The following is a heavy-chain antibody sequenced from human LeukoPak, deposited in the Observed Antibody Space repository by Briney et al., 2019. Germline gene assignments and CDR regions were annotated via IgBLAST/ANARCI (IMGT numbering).Heavy chain of an antibody. CDR3: ARGAAGTTPDYYYFGLDV. CDR1: GYRFTYYW. D-gene: IGHD1-7*01. Sequence: GESLKISFQGSGYRFTYYWIGWVRPMPGKGLAWMGIIYPGDSHTRYSPSVQGHVTVSADKSINTAHLQWSSLKASDTAMYYCARGAAGTTPDYYYFGLDVWGQGTTVKVSS. J-gene: IGHJ6*02. CDR2: IYPGDSHT. V-gene: IGHV5-51*01.